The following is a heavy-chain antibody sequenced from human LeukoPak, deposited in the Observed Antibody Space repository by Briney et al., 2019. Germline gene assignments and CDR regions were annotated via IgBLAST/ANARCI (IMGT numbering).Heavy chain of an antibody. J-gene: IGHJ4*02. CDR2: IVGSSST. CDR3: AKDKSSGWYFDY. V-gene: IGHV3-21*01. Sequence: GGSLRLSCAASGFTFSNFAMTWVRQAPGKGLEWVSSIVGSSSTYYADSLKGRFTISRDNSKNTLYLQMNSLRVEDAAVYYCAKDKSSGWYFDYWGQGTLVAVSS. CDR1: GFTFSNFA. D-gene: IGHD6-19*01.